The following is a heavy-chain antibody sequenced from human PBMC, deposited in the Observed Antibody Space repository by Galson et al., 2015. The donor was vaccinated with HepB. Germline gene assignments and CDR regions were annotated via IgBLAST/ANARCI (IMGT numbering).Heavy chain of an antibody. CDR3: AVPRVQFLEWATNFDY. V-gene: IGHV3-30*03. CDR2: ISYDGSNK. J-gene: IGHJ4*02. CDR1: GFTFSSYG. Sequence: SLRLSCAASGFTFSSYGMHWVRQAPGKGLEWVAVISYDGSNKYYADSVKGRFTISRDNSKNTLYLQMNSLRAEDTAVYYCAVPRVQFLEWATNFDYWGQGTLVTVSS. D-gene: IGHD3-3*01.